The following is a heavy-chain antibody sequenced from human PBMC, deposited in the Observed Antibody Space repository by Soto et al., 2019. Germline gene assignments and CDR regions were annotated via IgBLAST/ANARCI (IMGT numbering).Heavy chain of an antibody. CDR1: GGSISNYY. V-gene: IGHV4-59*01. J-gene: IGHJ3*02. D-gene: IGHD3-22*01. Sequence: LSLTCTVSGGSISNYYWNWIRQPPGKGLEWIGSIYNSGSTNYNPSLKSRVTISVDTSKNQFSLKQSSVTAADTAVYYCAREYYYDSSGYYSRGAFDIWGQGTMVTVSS. CDR2: IYNSGST. CDR3: AREYYYDSSGYYSRGAFDI.